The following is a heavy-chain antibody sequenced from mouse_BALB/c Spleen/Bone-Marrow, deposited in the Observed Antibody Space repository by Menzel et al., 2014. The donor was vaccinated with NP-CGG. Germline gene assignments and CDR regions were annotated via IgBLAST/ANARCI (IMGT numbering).Heavy chain of an antibody. CDR3: ARGGFLLRSLALDY. V-gene: IGHV1-4*01. CDR1: GYTFTTYT. CDR2: INPSTGFT. Sequence: QVQLQQSGAELARPGASVKMSCKASGYTFTTYTMHWVQQRPGQGLEWVGYINPSTGFTNYNQIFKDKATLAADKSSSTAYMQLISLTSEDSAVYYCARGGFLLRSLALDYWGQWTSVTVSS. D-gene: IGHD1-1*01. J-gene: IGHJ4*01.